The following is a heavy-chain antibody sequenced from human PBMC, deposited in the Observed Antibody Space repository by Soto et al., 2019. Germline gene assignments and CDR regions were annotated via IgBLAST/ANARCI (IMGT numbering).Heavy chain of an antibody. D-gene: IGHD7-27*01. Sequence: SETLSLTCSVSGDSISNLDYFWAWIRQPPGQALEYIGYIYKSATTYYNPSFESRVAISVDTSKSQFSLNVTSVTAADTAVYFCARGRYCLTGRCFPNWFDSWGQGALVTVPS. CDR2: IYKSATT. V-gene: IGHV4-30-4*01. CDR3: ARGRYCLTGRCFPNWFDS. CDR1: GDSISNLDYF. J-gene: IGHJ5*01.